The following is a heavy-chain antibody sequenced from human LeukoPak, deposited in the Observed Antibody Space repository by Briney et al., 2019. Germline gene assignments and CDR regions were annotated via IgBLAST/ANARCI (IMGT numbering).Heavy chain of an antibody. D-gene: IGHD6-19*01. J-gene: IGHJ5*02. CDR2: IYYSGST. Sequence: KPSETLSLTCTVSGGSISSSSYYWGWIRQPPGKGLEWIGSIYYSGSTYYNPSLKSRVTISVDTSKNQFSLKLSSVTAADTAVYYCARAADLSGWYANNPGDDWFDPWGQGTLVTVSS. CDR3: ARAADLSGWYANNPGDDWFDP. CDR1: GGSISSSSYY. V-gene: IGHV4-39*07.